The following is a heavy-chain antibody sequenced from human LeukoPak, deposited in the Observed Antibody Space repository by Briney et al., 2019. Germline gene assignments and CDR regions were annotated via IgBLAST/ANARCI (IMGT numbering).Heavy chain of an antibody. D-gene: IGHD3-3*01. Sequence: GGSLRLSCAASGSTFRSYTMHWVRQAPGKGLEWVAVISYDGSNKYYADSVKGRFTISRDNSKNTLYLQMNSLRAEDTAVYYCARYDFWSGYYGPDYYYYYMDVWGKGTTVTVSS. CDR2: ISYDGSNK. CDR3: ARYDFWSGYYGPDYYYYYMDV. CDR1: GSTFRSYT. V-gene: IGHV3-30*04. J-gene: IGHJ6*03.